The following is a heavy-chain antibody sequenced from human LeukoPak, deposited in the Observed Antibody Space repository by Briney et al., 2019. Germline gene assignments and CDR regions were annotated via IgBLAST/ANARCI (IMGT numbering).Heavy chain of an antibody. CDR2: IYYSGST. V-gene: IGHV4-39*01. CDR1: GGSISSSSYY. Sequence: SETLSLTCTVSGGSISSSSYYWGWIRQPPGKGLEWIGSIYYSGSTYYNPSLKSRVTISVDTSKNQFSLKLSSVTAADTAVYYCARLTSIAAAGTLLWGRGTLVTVSS. D-gene: IGHD6-13*01. J-gene: IGHJ4*02. CDR3: ARLTSIAAAGTLL.